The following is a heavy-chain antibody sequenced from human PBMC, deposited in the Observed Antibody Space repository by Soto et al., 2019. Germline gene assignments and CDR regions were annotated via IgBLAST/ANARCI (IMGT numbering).Heavy chain of an antibody. Sequence: GVSLRLSGAAAGFGLSRHYMRWVRQAPGNGPEYVSVLYSDGRTYYADSLEGRFTISRGNAKNTLYIQMNSLRSEDTAVYYCATAPMQYDTLGIDHWRQGTQVAVSS. D-gene: IGHD1-1*01. CDR3: ATAPMQYDTLGIDH. CDR2: LYSDGRT. CDR1: GFGLSRHY. V-gene: IGHV3-53*01. J-gene: IGHJ4*02.